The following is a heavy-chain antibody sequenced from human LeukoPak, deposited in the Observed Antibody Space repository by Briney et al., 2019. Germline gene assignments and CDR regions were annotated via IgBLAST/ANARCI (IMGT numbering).Heavy chain of an antibody. CDR1: GYTFTSYA. D-gene: IGHD6-6*01. CDR3: ARVPGSSSSGYYYYYMDV. CDR2: IIPIFGTA. V-gene: IGHV1-69*13. Sequence: SVKVSCKASGYTFTSYAISWVRQAPGQGLEWMEGIIPIFGTANYAQKFQGRVTITADESTSTAYMELSSLRSEDTAVYYCARVPGSSSSGYYYYYMDVWGKGTTVTVSS. J-gene: IGHJ6*03.